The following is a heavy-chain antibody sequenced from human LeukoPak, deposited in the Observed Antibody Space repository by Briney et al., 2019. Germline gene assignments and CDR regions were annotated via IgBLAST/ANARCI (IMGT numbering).Heavy chain of an antibody. CDR3: ARDSSGALDF. CDR2: IKEDGSVK. CDR1: GFAFSSSW. D-gene: IGHD7-27*01. Sequence: GGSLRLSCAASGFAFSSSWMAWVRQAPRTRLEWVASIKEDGSVKQYVDSVKGRFTISRDNAKNSLYLQMNSLRTDDTAPYYCARDSSGALDFWGQGTLVTVSS. V-gene: IGHV3-7*01. J-gene: IGHJ4*02.